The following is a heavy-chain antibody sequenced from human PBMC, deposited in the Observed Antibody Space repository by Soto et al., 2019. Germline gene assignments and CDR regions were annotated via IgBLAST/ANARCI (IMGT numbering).Heavy chain of an antibody. CDR3: ARVGDYDILTGYYWFDP. V-gene: IGHV1-3*01. J-gene: IGHJ5*02. D-gene: IGHD3-9*01. Sequence: ASVKVSCKASGYTFTSYAMHWVRQAPGQRLEWMGWINAGNGNTKYSQKFQGRVTITRGTSASTAYMELSSLRSEDTAVYYCARVGDYDILTGYYWFDPWGQGTLVTVSS. CDR1: GYTFTSYA. CDR2: INAGNGNT.